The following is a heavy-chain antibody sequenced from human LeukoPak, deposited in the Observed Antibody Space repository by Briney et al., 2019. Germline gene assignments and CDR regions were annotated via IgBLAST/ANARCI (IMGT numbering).Heavy chain of an antibody. Sequence: SSETLSLTCTVSGGSISSYYWSWIRQPPGKGLEWIGYIYYSGSTNYNPSLKSRVTISVDTSKNQFSLKLSSVIAADTAVYYCARDLAAAGGGFDYWGQGTLVTVSS. J-gene: IGHJ4*02. V-gene: IGHV4-59*01. D-gene: IGHD6-13*01. CDR2: IYYSGST. CDR1: GGSISSYY. CDR3: ARDLAAAGGGFDY.